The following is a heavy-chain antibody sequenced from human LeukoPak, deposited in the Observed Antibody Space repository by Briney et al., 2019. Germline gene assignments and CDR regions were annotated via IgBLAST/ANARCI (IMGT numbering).Heavy chain of an antibody. Sequence: ASVKVSCKASGYTFTSYGISWVGQAPGQGLEWMGWISAYNGNTNYAQKLQGRVTMTTDTSTSTAYMELRSLRSDDTAVYYCARDGSGSYYNVRPYYYYMDVWGKGTTVTVSS. V-gene: IGHV1-18*01. D-gene: IGHD3-10*01. J-gene: IGHJ6*03. CDR2: ISAYNGNT. CDR1: GYTFTSYG. CDR3: ARDGSGSYYNVRPYYYYMDV.